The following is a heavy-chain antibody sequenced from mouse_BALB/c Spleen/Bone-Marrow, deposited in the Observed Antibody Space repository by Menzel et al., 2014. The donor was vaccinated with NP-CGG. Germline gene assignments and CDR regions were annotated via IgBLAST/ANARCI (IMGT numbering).Heavy chain of an antibody. CDR2: ISSGGGNT. V-gene: IGHV5-12-1*01. CDR1: GFAFSSYD. D-gene: IGHD3-1*01. CDR3: ARHGSGYD. Sequence: EVQLVESGGGLVKPGGSLKLSCAASGFAFSSYDMSWVRQTPEKRLEWVAYISSGGGNTYYPGTVKGRFTISRDNAKNTLYLQMSSLKSEDTAMYYCARHGSGYDWGQGTTLTVSS. J-gene: IGHJ2*01.